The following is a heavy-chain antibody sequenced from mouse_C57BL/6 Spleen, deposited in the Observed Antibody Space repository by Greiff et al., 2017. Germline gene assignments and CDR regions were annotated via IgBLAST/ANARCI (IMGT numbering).Heavy chain of an antibody. CDR1: GYAFRSSW. V-gene: IGHV1-82*01. J-gene: IGHJ2*01. D-gene: IGHD1-1*01. Sequence: QVQLQQSGPELVKPGASVKISCKASGYAFRSSWMNWVKQRPGKGLEWIGRIYPGDGDTNYNGKFKGKATLTADNSSSTAYMQRSSLTSEDSAVYFCAYYYGSNDEGYDFDYWGQGTTLTVAS. CDR2: IYPGDGDT. CDR3: AYYYGSNDEGYDFDY.